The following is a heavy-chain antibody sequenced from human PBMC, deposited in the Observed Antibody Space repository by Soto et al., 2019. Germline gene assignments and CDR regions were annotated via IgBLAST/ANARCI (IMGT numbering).Heavy chain of an antibody. CDR2: IDSYGSST. V-gene: IGHV3-74*01. Sequence: EVQLVESGGGLVQPGGSLRLACAASGFTFSRHWMHWVRQAPGKGLVWVSRIDSYGSSTHYADSVKGRFTISRDNAKNTLYLQINSLRAEDTAVYYCASPVVPAAMGGPYFYGIDVWGQGTTVTVSS. J-gene: IGHJ6*02. CDR1: GFTFSRHW. CDR3: ASPVVPAAMGGPYFYGIDV. D-gene: IGHD2-2*01.